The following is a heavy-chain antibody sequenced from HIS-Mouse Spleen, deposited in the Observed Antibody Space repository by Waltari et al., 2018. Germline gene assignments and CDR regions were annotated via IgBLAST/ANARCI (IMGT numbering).Heavy chain of an antibody. J-gene: IGHJ6*02. CDR1: GGSCGGYY. CDR3: ARCPRITMVRGGYYGMDV. Sequence: QVQLQQWGAGLLKPSETLSLTCAVYGGSCGGYYCRWIRQPPGKGREWIGEINHSGSTNYNPSLKSRVTISVDTSKNQFSLKLSSVTAADTAVYYCARCPRITMVRGGYYGMDVWGQGTTVTVSS. V-gene: IGHV4-34*01. D-gene: IGHD3-10*01. CDR2: INHSGST.